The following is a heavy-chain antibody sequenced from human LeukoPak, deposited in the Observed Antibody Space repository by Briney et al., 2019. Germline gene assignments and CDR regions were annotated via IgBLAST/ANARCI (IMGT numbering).Heavy chain of an antibody. Sequence: GGSLRLSCAASGFTFSSYGMHWVRQAPGKGLEWVAFIRYDGSNKYYADSVKGRFTISRDNSKNTLYLQMNSLRSDDTAVYYCARGEYSSWMGYYFDYWGQGTLVTVSS. CDR2: IRYDGSNK. J-gene: IGHJ4*02. CDR3: ARGEYSSWMGYYFDY. CDR1: GFTFSSYG. D-gene: IGHD6-6*01. V-gene: IGHV3-30*02.